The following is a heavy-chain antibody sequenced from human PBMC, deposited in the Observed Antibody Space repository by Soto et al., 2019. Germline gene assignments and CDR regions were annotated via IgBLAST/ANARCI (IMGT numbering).Heavy chain of an antibody. CDR3: AKDHVVVVPALNNWFDP. J-gene: IGHJ5*02. D-gene: IGHD2-2*01. V-gene: IGHV3-30*18. CDR1: GFTFSSYG. Sequence: SLRLSCAASGFTFSSYGMHWVRQAPGKGLEWVAVISYDGSNKYYADSVKGRFTISRDNSKNTLYLQMNSLRAEDTAVYYCAKDHVVVVPALNNWFDPWGQGTLVTVSS. CDR2: ISYDGSNK.